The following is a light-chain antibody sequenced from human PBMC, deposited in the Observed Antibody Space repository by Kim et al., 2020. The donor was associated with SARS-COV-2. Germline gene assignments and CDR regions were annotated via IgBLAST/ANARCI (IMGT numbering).Light chain of an antibody. V-gene: IGKV3-20*01. Sequence: GERPTPSWKGKRGVRCCYLGWVPPNPCPASRPLVSGTTTRATGIPDRFSGSGSGTDFTLTISRLESEDFAVYYCQQYGSSPLTFGGGTKVDIK. CDR2: GTT. J-gene: IGKJ4*01. CDR1: RGVRCCY. CDR3: QQYGSSPLT.